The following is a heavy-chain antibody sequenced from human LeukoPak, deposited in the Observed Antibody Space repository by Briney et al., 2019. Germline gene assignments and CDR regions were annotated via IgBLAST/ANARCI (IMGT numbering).Heavy chain of an antibody. D-gene: IGHD5-24*01. Sequence: NSSETLSLTCTVSGGSISSGEYYWSWLRQPPGKGLEWIGYIYYSGSTYYNPSLKSRVTISVDTSKNQFSLKLSSVTAADTAVYYCARAPQRWLQPRVLNYWGQGTLVTVSS. CDR2: IYYSGST. V-gene: IGHV4-30-4*01. CDR1: GGSISSGEYY. J-gene: IGHJ4*02. CDR3: ARAPQRWLQPRVLNY.